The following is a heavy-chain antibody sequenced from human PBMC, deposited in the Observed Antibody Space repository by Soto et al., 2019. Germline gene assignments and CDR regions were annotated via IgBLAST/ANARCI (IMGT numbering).Heavy chain of an antibody. J-gene: IGHJ4*02. V-gene: IGHV2-5*01. CDR2: IYWNDDN. CDR3: AHGSGWLSVY. Sequence: QITLKESGPPLLKPTQTLTLTCTFSGFSLSSFAVGVNWIRQPPGKAPEWLALIYWNDDNHYSPSLRNRLTVTKDTSKNQVVLTMTNVDPVDTATYYCAHGSGWLSVYWGQGTLVTVSS. CDR1: GFSLSSFAVG. D-gene: IGHD6-19*01.